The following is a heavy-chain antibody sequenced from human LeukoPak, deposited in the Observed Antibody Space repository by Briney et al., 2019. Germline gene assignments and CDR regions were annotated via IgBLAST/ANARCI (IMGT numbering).Heavy chain of an antibody. V-gene: IGHV1-69*06. J-gene: IGHJ3*02. CDR3: ARRNYYYDSSGYYNGYDAFDI. CDR2: IIPIFGTA. D-gene: IGHD3-22*01. Sequence: SVKVSCKASGGTFSSYGISWVRQAPGQGLEWMGGIIPIFGTANYAQKFQGRVTITADKSTSTAYMELSSLRSEDTAVYYCARRNYYYDSSGYYNGYDAFDIWGQGTMVTVSS. CDR1: GGTFSSYG.